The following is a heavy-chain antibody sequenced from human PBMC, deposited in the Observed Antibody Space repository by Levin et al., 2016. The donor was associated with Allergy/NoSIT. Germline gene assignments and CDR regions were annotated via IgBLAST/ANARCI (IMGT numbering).Heavy chain of an antibody. CDR3: ATSPTGAFHD. J-gene: IGHJ4*02. Sequence: GESLKISCQASRDTFSSYWIGWVRQLPGKGLEWMGMIYPADSDTRYSPSFEGQVTISADKSISTAYLQWSSLKASDTAMYYCATSPTGAFHDWGQGTLVTVSS. V-gene: IGHV5-51*01. CDR1: RDTFSSYW. CDR2: IYPADSDT. D-gene: IGHD1-26*01.